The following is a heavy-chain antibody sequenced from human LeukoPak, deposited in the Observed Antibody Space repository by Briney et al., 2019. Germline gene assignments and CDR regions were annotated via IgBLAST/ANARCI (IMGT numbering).Heavy chain of an antibody. Sequence: GGSLRLSCAASGFTFSSFDMLWVRQAPGKGLEWVAFIRFDGSHQYSADSVKGRFTISRDNSKNTLYLQMNSLRAEDTAVYYCAKDRGYSTTWNLFDYWGQGTLVTVSS. CDR3: AKDRGYSTTWNLFDY. CDR1: GFTFSSFD. V-gene: IGHV3-30*02. D-gene: IGHD6-13*01. J-gene: IGHJ4*02. CDR2: IRFDGSHQ.